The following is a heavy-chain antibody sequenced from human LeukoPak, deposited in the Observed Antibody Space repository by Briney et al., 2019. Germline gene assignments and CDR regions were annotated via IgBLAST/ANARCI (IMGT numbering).Heavy chain of an antibody. V-gene: IGHV3-11*01. CDR3: ARVRRDGCKYFDY. D-gene: IGHD6-19*01. J-gene: IGHJ4*02. CDR1: GFTFSDYY. Sequence: GGSLRLSCAASGFTFSDYYMSWIRQAPGKGLEWVSYISSSGSTIYYADSVKGRFTISRDNAKNSLYLQMNSLRAEDTAVYYCARVRRDGCKYFDYWGQGTLVTVSS. CDR2: ISSSGSTI.